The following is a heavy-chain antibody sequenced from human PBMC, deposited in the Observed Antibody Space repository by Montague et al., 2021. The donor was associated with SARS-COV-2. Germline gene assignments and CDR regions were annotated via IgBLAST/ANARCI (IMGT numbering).Heavy chain of an antibody. CDR3: AREFRIELWQTNWYFGL. Sequence: SETLSLTCTVSGGSISSSSYYWGWIRQPPGKGLEWIGNFDHSGNTKYNPSLKSRATISVDTSKNQFALRLSSVTAADTAVYYCAREFRIELWQTNWYFGLWGRGTLATVSS. J-gene: IGHJ2*01. CDR1: GGSISSSSYY. D-gene: IGHD3-16*01. V-gene: IGHV4-61*01. CDR2: FDHSGNT.